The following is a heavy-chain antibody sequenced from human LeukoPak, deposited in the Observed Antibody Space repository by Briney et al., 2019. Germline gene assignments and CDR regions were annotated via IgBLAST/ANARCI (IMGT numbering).Heavy chain of an antibody. V-gene: IGHV3-33*01. CDR2: IWYDGSNK. D-gene: IGHD4-17*01. Sequence: GGSLRLSCAASGFTFSSYGMHWVRQAPGKGLERVAVIWYDGSNKYYADSVKGRFTISRDNSKNTLYLQMNSLRAEDTAVYYCARGAGTVTDYWGQGTLVTVSS. CDR1: GFTFSSYG. CDR3: ARGAGTVTDY. J-gene: IGHJ4*02.